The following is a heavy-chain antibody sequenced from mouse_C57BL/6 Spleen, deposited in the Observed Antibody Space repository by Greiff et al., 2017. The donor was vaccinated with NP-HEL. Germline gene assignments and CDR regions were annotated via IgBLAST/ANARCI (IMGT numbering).Heavy chain of an antibody. V-gene: IGHV1-82*01. J-gene: IGHJ2*01. Sequence: VQVVESGPELVKPGASVKISCKASGYAFSSSWMNWVKQRPGKGLEWIGRIYPGDGDTNYNGKFKGKATLTADKSSSTAYMQLSSLTSEDSAVYFCAREGNYYGSSYVEFDYWGQGTTLTVSS. CDR3: AREGNYYGSSYVEFDY. CDR2: IYPGDGDT. D-gene: IGHD1-1*01. CDR1: GYAFSSSW.